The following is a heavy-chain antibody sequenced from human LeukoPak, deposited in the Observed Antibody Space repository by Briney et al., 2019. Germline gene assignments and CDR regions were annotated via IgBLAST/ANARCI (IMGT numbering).Heavy chain of an antibody. CDR1: GYTFSNYY. Sequence: ASVKVSCKASGYTFSNYYMHWVRQAPGQGLEWMGIINPSGDSTSCAQKFQGRVTMTRDTSTSTVYVELSSLRSEDTAMYYCARGHLTGGDYRKAFDYWGQGTLVTVSS. V-gene: IGHV1-46*01. D-gene: IGHD2-21*02. J-gene: IGHJ4*02. CDR3: ARGHLTGGDYRKAFDY. CDR2: INPSGDST.